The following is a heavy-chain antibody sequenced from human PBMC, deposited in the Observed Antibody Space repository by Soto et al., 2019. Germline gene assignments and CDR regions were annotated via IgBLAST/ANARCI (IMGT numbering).Heavy chain of an antibody. D-gene: IGHD3-22*01. CDR3: ARGGVAITMIVVVTLGLNDAFDI. CDR1: GGSFSGYY. Sequence: QVQLQQWGAGLLKPSETLSLTCAVYGGSFSGYYWSWIHQPPGKGLEWIGEINHSGSTNYNPSLKSRVTISVDTSKNQFSLKLSSVTAADTAVYYCARGGVAITMIVVVTLGLNDAFDIWGQGTMVTVSS. V-gene: IGHV4-34*01. J-gene: IGHJ3*02. CDR2: INHSGST.